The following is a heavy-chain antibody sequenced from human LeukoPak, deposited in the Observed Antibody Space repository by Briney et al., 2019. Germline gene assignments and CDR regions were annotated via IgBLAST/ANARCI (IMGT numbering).Heavy chain of an antibody. D-gene: IGHD6-13*01. CDR3: ARDANTYSSSRQYYFDY. CDR2: IYYSGST. J-gene: IGHJ4*02. Sequence: PSETLSLTCTVSGGSISSYYWGWIRQPPGKGLEWIGSIYYSGSTYYNPSLKSRVTISVDTSKNQFSLKLSSVTAADTAVYYCARDANTYSSSRQYYFDYWGQGTLVTVSS. V-gene: IGHV4-39*07. CDR1: GGSISSYY.